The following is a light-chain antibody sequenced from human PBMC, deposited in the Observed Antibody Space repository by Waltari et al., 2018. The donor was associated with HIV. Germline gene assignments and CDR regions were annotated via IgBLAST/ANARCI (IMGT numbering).Light chain of an antibody. CDR3: LTWDTGIGV. CDR1: SGYSNHA. V-gene: IGLV4-69*01. J-gene: IGLJ2*01. Sequence: QVVLTQSPSASASLGASVKLTCTLSSGYSNHAIAWHQQQSEKGPGYLMKINRDGSHNKGDGIPDLFSGSSSGAERYLTISSLQAEDEADYYCLTWDTGIGVFGGGTKLTVL. CDR2: INRDGSH.